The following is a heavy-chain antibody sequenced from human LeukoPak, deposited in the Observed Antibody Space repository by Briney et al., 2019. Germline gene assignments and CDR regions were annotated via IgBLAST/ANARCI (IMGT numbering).Heavy chain of an antibody. CDR2: INPNSGGT. D-gene: IGHD6-13*01. V-gene: IGHV1-2*02. CDR3: ARGEGDSSSWPFNY. J-gene: IGHJ4*02. Sequence: ASVKVSCKASGYIFTGYYMHWVRQAPGQGLEWMGWINPNSGGTKYAQQFQGRVTMTRDTSISTAYMELSRLTSDDTAVYYCARGEGDSSSWPFNYWGQGTLVPVSS. CDR1: GYIFTGYY.